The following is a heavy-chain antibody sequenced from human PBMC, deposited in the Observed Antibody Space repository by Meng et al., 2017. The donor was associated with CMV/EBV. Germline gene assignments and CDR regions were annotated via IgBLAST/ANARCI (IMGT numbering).Heavy chain of an antibody. CDR2: IYSGGSST. Sequence: GGSLRLSCAASGFTFSSYAMSWVRQAPGKGLEWVSVIYSGGSSTYYADSVKGRFTISRDNSKNTLYLQMNSLRSEDTAVYYCARGADIVVVPAAIRPIGYYYGMDVWGQGTTVTVSS. CDR3: ARGADIVVVPAAIRPIGYYYGMDV. V-gene: IGHV3-23*03. D-gene: IGHD2-2*02. J-gene: IGHJ6*02. CDR1: GFTFSSYA.